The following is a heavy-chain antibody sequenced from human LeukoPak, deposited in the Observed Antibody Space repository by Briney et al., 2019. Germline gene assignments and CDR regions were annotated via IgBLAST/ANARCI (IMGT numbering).Heavy chain of an antibody. CDR1: GFTFSDYY. V-gene: IGHV3-11*04. CDR2: ISSSGTAI. CDR3: AREGSSSTYYFDAFDI. Sequence: GGSLRLSCAASGFTFSDYYMSWIRQAPGKGLEWISYISSSGTAIHYADSVKGRFTISRDNAKNSLYLQMNSLRAEDTAVYYCAREGSSSTYYFDAFDIWGQGTMVTVSS. J-gene: IGHJ3*02. D-gene: IGHD3-22*01.